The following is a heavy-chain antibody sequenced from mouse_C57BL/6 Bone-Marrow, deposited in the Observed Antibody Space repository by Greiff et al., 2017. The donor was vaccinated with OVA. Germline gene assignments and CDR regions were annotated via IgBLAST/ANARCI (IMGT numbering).Heavy chain of an antibody. J-gene: IGHJ3*01. CDR2: ISSGGDYI. V-gene: IGHV5-9-1*02. CDR1: GFTFSSYA. Sequence: EVQRVESGEGLVKPGGSLKLSCAASGFTFSSYAMSWVRQTPEKRLAWVAYISSGGDYIYYADTVKGRFTISRDNARNTLYLQMSSLKSEDTAMYYCTRDLYYAPFAYWGQGTLVTVSA. CDR3: TRDLYYAPFAY. D-gene: IGHD2-1*01.